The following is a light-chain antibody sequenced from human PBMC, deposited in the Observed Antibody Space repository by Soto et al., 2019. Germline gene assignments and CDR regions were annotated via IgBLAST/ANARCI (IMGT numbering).Light chain of an antibody. Sequence: IQMTQSPSTLSASAGDRVTVTCRASQSITDWLAWYQQKPGKAPQLLIYDASSLETGVPSRFSGRGSGTEFTLTISSLQPEDGATYYCQQYNAYPFTFGPGTTVDI. CDR3: QQYNAYPFT. CDR1: QSITDW. J-gene: IGKJ3*01. CDR2: DAS. V-gene: IGKV1-5*01.